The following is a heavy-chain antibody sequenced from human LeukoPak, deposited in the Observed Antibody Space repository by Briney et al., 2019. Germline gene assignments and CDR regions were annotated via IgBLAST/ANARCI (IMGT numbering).Heavy chain of an antibody. Sequence: SETLSLTCTVSGGSVSSGSYYWSWIRQPPGKGLEWIGYIYYSGSTNHNPSLKSRVTISVDTSKNQFSLKLSSVTAADTAVYYCAREKGRYSYGASFDYWGQGTLVTVSS. D-gene: IGHD5-18*01. J-gene: IGHJ4*02. CDR2: IYYSGST. CDR3: AREKGRYSYGASFDY. CDR1: GGSVSSGSYY. V-gene: IGHV4-61*01.